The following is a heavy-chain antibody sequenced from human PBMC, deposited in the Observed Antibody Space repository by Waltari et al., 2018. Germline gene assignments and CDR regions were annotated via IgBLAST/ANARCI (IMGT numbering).Heavy chain of an antibody. V-gene: IGHV4-39*01. J-gene: IGHJ6*03. D-gene: IGHD3-3*01. CDR1: GGSISSSSYY. Sequence: QLQLQESGPGLVKPSETLSLTCTVSGGSISSSSYYWGWIRQPPGKGLEWIGRIYYSGSTYYNPSLKSRVTISVDTSKNQFSLKLSSVTAADTAVYYCARQGITIFGVVIPSMDVWGKGTTVTVSS. CDR2: IYYSGST. CDR3: ARQGITIFGVVIPSMDV.